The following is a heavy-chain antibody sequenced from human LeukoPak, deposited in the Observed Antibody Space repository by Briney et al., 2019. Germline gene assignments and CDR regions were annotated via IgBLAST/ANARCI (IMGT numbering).Heavy chain of an antibody. J-gene: IGHJ3*02. CDR1: GFTFNNYA. V-gene: IGHV3-23*01. CDR3: AKRLSLRFDAFDI. Sequence: GGSLRLSCVVSGFTFNNYAMSWVRQAPGKGLEWVSSMTDIGPNTYYAPSVKGRFTISRDTSKNTLYLQMNSLRAEDTAIYYCAKRLSLRFDAFDIWGPGTMVTVSS. CDR2: MTDIGPNT. D-gene: IGHD3-3*01.